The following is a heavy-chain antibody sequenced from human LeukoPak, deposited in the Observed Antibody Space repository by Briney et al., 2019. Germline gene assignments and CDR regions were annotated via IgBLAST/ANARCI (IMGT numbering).Heavy chain of an antibody. CDR2: IYDTGST. CDR1: GYSFSSGYR. CDR3: ANVDTLKTAYFYD. D-gene: IGHD5-18*01. V-gene: IGHV4-38-2*01. Sequence: SETLSLTCAVSGYSFSSGYRWAWIRQPPGKGLEWIGTIYDTGSTYFNPSLKGRVTISVDTSKNQFSLKLTSVTAADTAVYYCANVDTLKTAYFYDCGQGTLVTVSS. J-gene: IGHJ4*02.